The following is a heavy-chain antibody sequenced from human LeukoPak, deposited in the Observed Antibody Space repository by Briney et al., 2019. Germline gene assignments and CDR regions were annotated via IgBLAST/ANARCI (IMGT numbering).Heavy chain of an antibody. Sequence: GASVKVSCKASGYTFTSYGIRWVRQAPGQGLEWMGWISAYNGNTNYAQKLQGRVTMTTDTSTSTAYMELRSLRADDAAVYYCARVGPVAVAGSRNCFDPWGQGTLVTVS. V-gene: IGHV1-18*01. CDR2: ISAYNGNT. J-gene: IGHJ5*02. CDR3: ARVGPVAVAGSRNCFDP. CDR1: GYTFTSYG. D-gene: IGHD6-19*01.